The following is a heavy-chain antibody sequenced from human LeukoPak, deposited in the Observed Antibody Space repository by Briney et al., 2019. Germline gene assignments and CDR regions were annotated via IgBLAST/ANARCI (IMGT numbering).Heavy chain of an antibody. J-gene: IGHJ3*02. CDR3: AKEPGRWQWLANDAFDI. D-gene: IGHD6-19*01. Sequence: PGGSLRLSCAASGFTFDDYAMHWVRQAPGKGLEWVSGISWNSGSIGYADSVKGRFTISRDNAKNSLYLQMNSLRAEDTALYYCAKEPGRWQWLANDAFDIWGQGTMVTVSS. V-gene: IGHV3-9*01. CDR2: ISWNSGSI. CDR1: GFTFDDYA.